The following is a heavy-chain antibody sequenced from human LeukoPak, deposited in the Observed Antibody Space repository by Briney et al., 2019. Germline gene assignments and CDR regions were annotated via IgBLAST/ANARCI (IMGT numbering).Heavy chain of an antibody. J-gene: IGHJ6*03. CDR3: AAAYCGGDCYSDNHYYFMDL. CDR2: MYITGST. D-gene: IGHD2-21*01. CDR1: GFSVSNNY. Sequence: GGSLRLSCAASGFSVSNNYMSWVRLSPGKGLEWVSAMYITGSTHYADSVKGRFTISRDNSKNAPNLQMDSLRVEDTAVYYCAAAYCGGDCYSDNHYYFMDLWGKGTTVTVSS. V-gene: IGHV3-53*01.